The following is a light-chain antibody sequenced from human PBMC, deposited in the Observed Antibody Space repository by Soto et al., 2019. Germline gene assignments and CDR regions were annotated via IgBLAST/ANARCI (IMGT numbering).Light chain of an antibody. J-gene: IGKJ1*01. V-gene: IGKV3-20*01. CDR1: QSVSSSY. CDR3: QQYGSSPPTWT. Sequence: ELVLTQSPGTLSLSPGERATLSCRASQSVSSSYLAWYQQKPGQAPRLLIYGASSSATGIPDRSSGSGSGTDFTLTISRLEPEDFAVYYCQQYGSSPPTWTVGQGTKRDIK. CDR2: GAS.